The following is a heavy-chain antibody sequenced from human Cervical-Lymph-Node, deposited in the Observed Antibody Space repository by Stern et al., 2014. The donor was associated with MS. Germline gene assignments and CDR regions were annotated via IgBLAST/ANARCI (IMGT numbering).Heavy chain of an antibody. J-gene: IGHJ6*02. CDR3: ARPGDDTAKYGLDV. V-gene: IGHV5-51*04. D-gene: IGHD5-18*01. CDR2: LYPGDTGT. Sequence: VQLVESGAEVKKPGESLKISCKGSGYSFATYWIGWVRQLPGKGLEWVGILYPGDTGTSYSQSFQGQVPLPSNKPTSTPYLHWSSLKASDTAMYYCARPGDDTAKYGLDVWGQGTTVTVSS. CDR1: GYSFATYW.